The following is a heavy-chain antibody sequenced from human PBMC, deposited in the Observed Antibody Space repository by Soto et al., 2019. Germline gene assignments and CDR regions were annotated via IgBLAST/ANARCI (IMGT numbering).Heavy chain of an antibody. D-gene: IGHD3-22*01. CDR1: GDRFTSYG. CDR3: ARPGPSSGYGFDY. Sequence: GTSVKVSCEACGDRFTSYGISWVRQAPGQGLEWMGWISAYNGNTNYAQKLQGRVTMTTDTSTSTAYMELRSLRSDDTAVYYCARPGPSSGYGFDYWGQGTLVTVSS. CDR2: ISAYNGNT. J-gene: IGHJ4*02. V-gene: IGHV1-18*01.